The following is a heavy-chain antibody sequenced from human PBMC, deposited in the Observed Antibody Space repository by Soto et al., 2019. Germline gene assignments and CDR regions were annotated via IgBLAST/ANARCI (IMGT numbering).Heavy chain of an antibody. V-gene: IGHV1-8*01. CDR2: MNPNSGNT. CDR1: GYTFTSYD. Sequence: QVQLVQSGAEVKKPGASVKVSCRASGYTFTSYDINWVRQDTGQGLEWMGWMNPNSGNTGYAQKFQGRVTMTRNTCISTAYMELSSLRCEDTAVYYCEREKTSDGMDVGGQGTTVTVSS. J-gene: IGHJ6*02. CDR3: EREKTSDGMDV.